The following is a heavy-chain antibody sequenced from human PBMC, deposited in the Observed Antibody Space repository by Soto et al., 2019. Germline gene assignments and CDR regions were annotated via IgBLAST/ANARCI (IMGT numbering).Heavy chain of an antibody. CDR1: GFTFSDYY. CDR2: ISSSSSYT. Sequence: QVQLVESGGGLVKPGGSLRLSCAASGFTFSDYYMSWIRQAPGKGLEWVSYISSSSSYTNYADSVKGRFTISRDNAKNSLYLQMTSLRAEDTAVYYCARDGDYYDSSGYPLGAFDIWGQGTMVTVS. CDR3: ARDGDYYDSSGYPLGAFDI. D-gene: IGHD3-22*01. J-gene: IGHJ3*02. V-gene: IGHV3-11*05.